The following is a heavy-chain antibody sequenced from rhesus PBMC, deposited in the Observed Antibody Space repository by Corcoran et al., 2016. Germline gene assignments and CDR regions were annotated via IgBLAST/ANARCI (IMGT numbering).Heavy chain of an antibody. J-gene: IGHJ6*01. Sequence: EVQLVESGGGLVQPGGSLRLSCAASGFTFSSYDMSWVRQAPGKGLEWVSYIIYTGKTIYYADSVKGRFTISRDNAKNSLSLQMSSLRAEDTAVYYCTRGGYSSSGLDSWGQGVVVTVSS. D-gene: IGHD5-24*01. V-gene: IGHV3-136*01. CDR1: GFTFSSYD. CDR2: IIYTGKTI. CDR3: TRGGYSSSGLDS.